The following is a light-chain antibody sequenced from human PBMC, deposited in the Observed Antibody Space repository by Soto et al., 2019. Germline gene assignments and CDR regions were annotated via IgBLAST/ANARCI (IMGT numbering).Light chain of an antibody. J-gene: IGKJ2*01. Sequence: DIQMTQSPSSLSASVGDRVTITCRTSQNIYTHLNWYQQKSGDAPKLLIYAASSLQSGVPSRFSGSGVGTDFTLTISSLQPEDFATYYCQQTYTTPRTFGQGTKLEIK. CDR3: QQTYTTPRT. CDR1: QNIYTH. V-gene: IGKV1-39*01. CDR2: AAS.